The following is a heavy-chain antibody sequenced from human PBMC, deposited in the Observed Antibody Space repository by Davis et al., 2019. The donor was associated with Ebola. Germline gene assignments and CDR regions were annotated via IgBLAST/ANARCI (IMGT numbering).Heavy chain of an antibody. CDR2: INPSGGST. Sequence: ASVKVSCKASGYTFTSYYMHWVRQAPGQGLEWMGIINPSGGSTSYAQKFQGRVTMTRDTSTSTVYMELSSLRSEDTAVYYCASPDYYDSSGYSDAFDIWGRGTMVTVS. D-gene: IGHD3-22*01. CDR3: ASPDYYDSSGYSDAFDI. J-gene: IGHJ3*02. CDR1: GYTFTSYY. V-gene: IGHV1-46*01.